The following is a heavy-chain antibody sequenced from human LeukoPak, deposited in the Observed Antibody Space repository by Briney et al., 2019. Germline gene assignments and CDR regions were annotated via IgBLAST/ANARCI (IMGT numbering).Heavy chain of an antibody. V-gene: IGHV3-23*01. CDR2: ISGSGDGT. Sequence: GGSLRLSCAASGFTFSKYAMSWVRQAPGKGLEWVSVISGSGDGTHYADSVKGRFTISRVNSKNTLYLQMISLRVEDTAVYYCAKRGADYYFDYWGRGTQVTVSS. J-gene: IGHJ4*02. D-gene: IGHD1-26*01. CDR3: AKRGADYYFDY. CDR1: GFTFSKYA.